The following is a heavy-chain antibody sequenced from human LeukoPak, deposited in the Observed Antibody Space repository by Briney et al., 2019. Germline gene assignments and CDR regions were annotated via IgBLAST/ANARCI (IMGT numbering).Heavy chain of an antibody. V-gene: IGHV3-23*01. CDR2: ISPSGGST. D-gene: IGHD2-15*01. CDR3: AKGILGYCSGGSCAAYDY. CDR1: GFTFSSYA. J-gene: IGHJ4*02. Sequence: PGGSLRLSCAASGFTFSSYAMSWVRQAPGEGLEWVSTISPSGGSTFYADSVKGRFTISRDNSKNTLYLQMNSLRAEDTAVYYCAKGILGYCSGGSCAAYDYWGQGTLVTVSS.